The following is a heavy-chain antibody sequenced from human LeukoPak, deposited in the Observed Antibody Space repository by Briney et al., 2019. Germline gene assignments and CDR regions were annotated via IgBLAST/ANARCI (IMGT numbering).Heavy chain of an antibody. D-gene: IGHD1-26*01. CDR3: ARIISATYKYMNV. V-gene: IGHV3-23*01. Sequence: GGSLRLSCAASGFTFSSYAMRWVRQAPGRGLEWVSSITSSGGDTYHADSVKGRFTISRDNSMNTLFLQMNSLRAEDTAIYFCARIISATYKYMNVWGQGTPVTVSS. J-gene: IGHJ6*02. CDR1: GFTFSSYA. CDR2: ITSSGGDT.